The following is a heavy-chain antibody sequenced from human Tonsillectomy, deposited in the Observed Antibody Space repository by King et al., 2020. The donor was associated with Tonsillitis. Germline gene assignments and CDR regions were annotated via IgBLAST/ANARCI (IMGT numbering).Heavy chain of an antibody. Sequence: VQLVESGGGVVQPGGSLSLSCAASGFSFSTYGMHWVRQAPGKGLEWVAFIRYDGSNKYYADSVKGRFTISRDNSKNTLSLQMNTLRAEDTAVYYCAKELAYSDYDYSDYDYYYYGLDVWGQGTTVTVSS. D-gene: IGHD4-11*01. CDR3: AKELAYSDYDYSDYDYYYYGLDV. CDR2: IRYDGSNK. V-gene: IGHV3-30*02. CDR1: GFSFSTYG. J-gene: IGHJ6*02.